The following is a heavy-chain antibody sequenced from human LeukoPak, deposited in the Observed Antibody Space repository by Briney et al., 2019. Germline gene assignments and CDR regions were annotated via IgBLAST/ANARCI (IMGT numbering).Heavy chain of an antibody. Sequence: SETLSLTCTVSGGSTSSSTHYWSWIRQPAGKGLEWIGRIYASGSTNYNPSLKSRATISVATSKNQFSLKLSSVTAADTAMYYWARGVSTINFDFWGQGTRVTVSS. CDR1: GGSTSSSTHY. J-gene: IGHJ4*02. V-gene: IGHV4-61*02. CDR2: IYASGST. D-gene: IGHD5/OR15-5a*01. CDR3: ARGVSTINFDF.